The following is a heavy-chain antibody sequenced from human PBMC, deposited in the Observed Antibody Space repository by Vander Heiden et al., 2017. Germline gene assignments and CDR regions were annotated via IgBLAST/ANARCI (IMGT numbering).Heavy chain of an antibody. CDR2: IYYSGST. D-gene: IGHD2-2*01. CDR3: ARAYCSSTSCYFLGGYNWFDP. V-gene: IGHV4-31*03. CDR1: GGSISSGGYY. J-gene: IGHJ5*02. Sequence: QVQLQESGPGLVKPSQTLSLTCTVSGGSISSGGYYWSWIRQHPGKGLEWIGYIYYSGSTYYNPSLKSRVTISVDTSKNQFSLKLSSVTAADTAVYYCARAYCSSTSCYFLGGYNWFDPWGQGTLVTVSS.